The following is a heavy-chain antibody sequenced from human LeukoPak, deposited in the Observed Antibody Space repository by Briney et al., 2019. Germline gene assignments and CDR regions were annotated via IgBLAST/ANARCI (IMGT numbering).Heavy chain of an antibody. D-gene: IGHD6-19*01. V-gene: IGHV3-33*01. CDR3: ARDPPFGMAGTGAFDI. CDR1: GFTFSSYG. Sequence: GGSLRLSCAASGFTFSSYGMHWVRQAPGKGLEWVAVIWYDGSNKYYADSVKGRFTISRDNSKNTLYLQMNSLRAEDTAVYYCARDPPFGMAGTGAFDIWGQGTMVTASS. CDR2: IWYDGSNK. J-gene: IGHJ3*02.